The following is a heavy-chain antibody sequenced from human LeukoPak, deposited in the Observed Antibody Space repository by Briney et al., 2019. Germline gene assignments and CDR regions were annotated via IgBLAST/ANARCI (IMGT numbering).Heavy chain of an antibody. V-gene: IGHV1-3*01. CDR3: ASDAFDI. CDR2: INADSGDT. Sequence: ASVKVSCKASGYPFTSYAMYWVRQAPGQRLEWMGWINADSGDTRYSQKLQGRVTMTGDTSASTTYMELSSLRSEDTAVYYCASDAFDIWGQGTMVTVSS. CDR1: GYPFTSYA. J-gene: IGHJ3*02.